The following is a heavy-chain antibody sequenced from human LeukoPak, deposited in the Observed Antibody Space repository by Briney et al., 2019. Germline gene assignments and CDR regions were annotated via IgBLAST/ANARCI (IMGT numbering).Heavy chain of an antibody. Sequence: ASVKVSCKASRYTFTGYYMHWVRPAPGQGLEWMGWINPNSGGTNYAQKFQGRVTMTRDTSISTAYMELSRLRSDDTAVYYCARGPDYNWNYIGAFDIWGQGTMVTVSS. CDR2: INPNSGGT. CDR1: RYTFTGYY. CDR3: ARGPDYNWNYIGAFDI. J-gene: IGHJ3*02. V-gene: IGHV1-2*02. D-gene: IGHD1-7*01.